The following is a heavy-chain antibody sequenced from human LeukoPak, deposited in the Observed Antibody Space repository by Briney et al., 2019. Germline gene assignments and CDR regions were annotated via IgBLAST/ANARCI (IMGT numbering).Heavy chain of an antibody. CDR1: GYTFTSYG. CDR3: ARGFVYYDSSGYRDDY. Sequence: ASVKVSCKASGYTFTSYGISWVRQAPGQGLEWMGWISAYNGNTNYAQKLQGGVTMTTDTSTSTAYMELRSLRSDDTAVYYCARGFVYYDSSGYRDDYWGQGTLVTVSS. J-gene: IGHJ4*02. D-gene: IGHD3-22*01. CDR2: ISAYNGNT. V-gene: IGHV1-18*01.